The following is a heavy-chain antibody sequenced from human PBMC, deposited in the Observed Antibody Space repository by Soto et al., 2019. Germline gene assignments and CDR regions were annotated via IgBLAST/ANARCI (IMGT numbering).Heavy chain of an antibody. Sequence: QVQLVESGGGVVQPGRSLRLSCAASGFTFSSYAMHWVRQAPGKGLAWVAVISYDGSNKYYADSVKGRFTISRDNSKNTLYLQMNSMRAEDTAVYYCARAPDIVLIRAYYYYGMDVWGQGTTVTVSS. CDR1: GFTFSSYA. V-gene: IGHV3-30-3*01. CDR2: ISYDGSNK. D-gene: IGHD2-8*01. CDR3: ARAPDIVLIRAYYYYGMDV. J-gene: IGHJ6*02.